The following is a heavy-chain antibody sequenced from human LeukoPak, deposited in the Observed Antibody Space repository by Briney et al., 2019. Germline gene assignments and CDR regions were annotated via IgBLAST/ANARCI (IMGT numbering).Heavy chain of an antibody. Sequence: SETLSLTCTVSGYSISSGYYWAWIRQPPGKGLEWIGNIYHSGSTYYNPSLKSRVTISVDTSKNQFSLQLTSVTAADTAVYYCARLDMDVWGKGTTVTISS. V-gene: IGHV4-38-2*02. CDR3: ARLDMDV. CDR2: IYHSGST. CDR1: GYSISSGYY. J-gene: IGHJ6*03.